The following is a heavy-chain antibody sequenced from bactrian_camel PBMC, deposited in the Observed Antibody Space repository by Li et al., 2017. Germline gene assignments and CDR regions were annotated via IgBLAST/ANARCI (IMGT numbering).Heavy chain of an antibody. CDR3: AAGWSFGVGTLLRRHVNY. CDR2: IDGAGGT. Sequence: HVQLVESGGGSVQAGGSLRLSCAAPGYSSSTYCLGWFRQAPGKERERVATIDGAGGTSYADSVKGRFTISKDNAKNMVYLQVDSLKAEDTAMYYCAAGWSFGVGTLLRRHVNYWGQGTQVTVS. D-gene: IGHD3*01. CDR1: GYSSSTYC. V-gene: IGHV3S53*01. J-gene: IGHJ4*01.